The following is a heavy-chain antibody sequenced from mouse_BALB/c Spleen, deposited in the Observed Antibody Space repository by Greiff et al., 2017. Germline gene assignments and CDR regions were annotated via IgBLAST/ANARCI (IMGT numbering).Heavy chain of an antibody. D-gene: IGHD2-4*01. V-gene: IGHV5-4*02. J-gene: IGHJ4*01. CDR2: ISDGGSYT. CDR3: ARDRSTIITTGAMDY. Sequence: EVKLVESGGGLVKPGGSLKLSCAASGYTFSDYYMYWVRQTPEKRLEWVATISDGGSYTYYPDSVKGRFTISRDNAKNNLYLQMSSLKSEDTAMYYCARDRSTIITTGAMDYWGQGTSVTVSS. CDR1: GYTFSDYY.